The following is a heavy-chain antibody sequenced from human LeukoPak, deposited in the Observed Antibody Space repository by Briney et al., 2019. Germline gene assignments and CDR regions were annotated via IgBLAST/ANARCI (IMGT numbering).Heavy chain of an antibody. J-gene: IGHJ4*02. Sequence: GGSLRLSCAASGFTMSHYGASWVRQAPGKGLEWISGIRSAVETTHYADSVKGRFIISRDDSKNALSLQLNSLRPEDTALYYCAKHFCTGLDCSLFDSWGQGTLVTVSS. CDR1: GFTMSHYG. CDR3: AKHFCTGLDCSLFDS. V-gene: IGHV3-23*01. CDR2: IRSAVETT. D-gene: IGHD3/OR15-3a*01.